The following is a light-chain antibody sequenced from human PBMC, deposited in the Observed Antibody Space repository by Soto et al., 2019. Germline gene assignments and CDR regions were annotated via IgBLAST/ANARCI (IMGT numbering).Light chain of an antibody. CDR3: AAWDDSLNGVV. CDR1: SSNIGSHT. J-gene: IGLJ2*01. Sequence: QAVVTQPPSASGTPGQTIAISCSGGSSNIGSHTVNWFQQLPGTAPRLLIYNNTQRPSGVPDRFSGSKSGTSASLAISGLQSEYEGDYYCAAWDDSLNGVVFGGGTKVTVL. CDR2: NNT. V-gene: IGLV1-44*01.